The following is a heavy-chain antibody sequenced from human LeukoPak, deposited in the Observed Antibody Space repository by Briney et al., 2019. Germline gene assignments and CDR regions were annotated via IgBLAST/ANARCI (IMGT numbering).Heavy chain of an antibody. Sequence: GESLKISCKASGYSFTGYWTAWVRQMPGRGLEWLGIIYPRDSGTRYSPSFEGQVTISVDKSISTTYLQWSSLKASDTAIYYCARGKWYFDLWGRGTLVTVSS. CDR2: IYPRDSGT. CDR3: ARGKWYFDL. V-gene: IGHV5-51*01. D-gene: IGHD1-26*01. CDR1: GYSFTGYW. J-gene: IGHJ2*01.